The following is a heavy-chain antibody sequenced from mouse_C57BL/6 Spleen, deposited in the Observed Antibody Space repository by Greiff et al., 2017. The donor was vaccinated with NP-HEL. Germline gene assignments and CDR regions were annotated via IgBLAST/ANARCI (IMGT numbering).Heavy chain of an antibody. CDR3: TTRDGYYEENDY. CDR2: IDPENGDT. CDR1: GFNIKDDY. D-gene: IGHD2-3*01. J-gene: IGHJ2*01. V-gene: IGHV14-4*01. Sequence: EVQLQESGAELVRPGASVKLSCTASGFNIKDDYMHWVKQRPEQGLEWIGWIDPENGDTEYASKFQGKATITADTSSNTAYLQLSSLTSEDTAVDYCTTRDGYYEENDYWGQGTTLTVSS.